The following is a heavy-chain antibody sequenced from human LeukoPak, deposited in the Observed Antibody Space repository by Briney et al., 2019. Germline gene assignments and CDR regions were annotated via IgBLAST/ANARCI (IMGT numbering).Heavy chain of an antibody. Sequence: SETLSLTCAVYGGSFSGYYWSWIRQPPGKGLEWIGEINHSGSTNYNPSLKSRVTISVDTSKNQLSLKLSSVTAADTAVYYCARGLMMAVAGRGEFHYWGQGTLVTVSS. J-gene: IGHJ4*02. CDR1: GGSFSGYY. V-gene: IGHV4-34*01. D-gene: IGHD6-13*01. CDR3: ARGLMMAVAGRGEFHY. CDR2: INHSGST.